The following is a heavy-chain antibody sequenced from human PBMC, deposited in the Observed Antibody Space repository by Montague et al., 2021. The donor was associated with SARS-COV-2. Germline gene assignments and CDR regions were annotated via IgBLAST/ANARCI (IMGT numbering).Heavy chain of an antibody. Sequence: SETLSLTCSVSGYFIGTGYYWGWIRQSPGKGLEWIGSDYLHGNAYYNPSLNSRVTISLDTSNNQFSLRLTSVTTSDAAVYYCARGRVTRAGFDYWGQGIRVIVSS. CDR2: DYLHGNA. CDR1: GYFIGTGYY. J-gene: IGHJ4*02. CDR3: ARGRVTRAGFDY. V-gene: IGHV4-38-2*02. D-gene: IGHD2-21*02.